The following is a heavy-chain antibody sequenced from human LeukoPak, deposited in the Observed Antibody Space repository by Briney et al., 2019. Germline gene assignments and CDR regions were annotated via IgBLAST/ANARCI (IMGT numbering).Heavy chain of an antibody. CDR1: GFTFSSYS. CDR2: ISSSSSYI. V-gene: IGHV3-21*01. D-gene: IGHD5-12*01. J-gene: IGHJ4*02. CDR3: ARHYSGYEGYFDY. Sequence: PGGSLRLTCAASGFTFSSYSMNWVRQAPGKGLEWVSSISSSSSYIYYADSVKGRFTISRDNAKNSLYLQMNSLRAEDTAVYYCARHYSGYEGYFDYWGQGTLVTVSS.